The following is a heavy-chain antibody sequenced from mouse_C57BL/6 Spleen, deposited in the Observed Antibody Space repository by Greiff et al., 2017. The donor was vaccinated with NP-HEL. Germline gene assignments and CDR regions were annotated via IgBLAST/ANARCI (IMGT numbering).Heavy chain of an antibody. CDR2: INPYNGDT. V-gene: IGHV1-20*01. J-gene: IGHJ3*01. D-gene: IGHD2-3*01. Sequence: VQLKQSGPELVKPGDSVKISCKASGYSFTGYFMNWVMQSHGKSLEWIGRINPYNGDTFYNQKFKGKATLTVDKSSSTAHMELRILTSQDSAVYYCARSVYGYYLAWFAYWGQATLVTVSA. CDR1: GYSFTGYF. CDR3: ARSVYGYYLAWFAY.